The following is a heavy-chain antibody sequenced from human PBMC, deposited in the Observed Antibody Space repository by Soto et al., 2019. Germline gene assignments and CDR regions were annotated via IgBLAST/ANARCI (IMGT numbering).Heavy chain of an antibody. D-gene: IGHD5-18*01. CDR3: AREGGYSYGYYYYGMDV. CDR1: GFTVSSNY. J-gene: IGHJ6*02. CDR2: IYSGGST. V-gene: IGHV3-53*02. Sequence: EVQLVETGGGLIQPGGSLRLSCAASGFTVSSNYMSWVRQAPGKGLEWVSVIYSGGSTYYADSVKGRFTTSRDNSKNTLYLQMNSLRAEDTAVYYCAREGGYSYGYYYYGMDVWGQGTTVTVSS.